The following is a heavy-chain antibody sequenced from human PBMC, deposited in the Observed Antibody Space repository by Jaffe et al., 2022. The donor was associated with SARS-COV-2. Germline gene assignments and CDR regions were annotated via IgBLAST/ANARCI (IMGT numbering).Heavy chain of an antibody. Sequence: EVQLVESGGDLVQPGGSLRLSCAASGFTFSTDSMAWVRQAPGKGLEWISHINSRSTTEYYADSVKGRFTVSRDNARNSLYLQMNRLRDEDTAVYYCARDIGWGGKPSFDYWGQGTLVTVSS. D-gene: IGHD3-10*01. CDR2: INSRSTTE. V-gene: IGHV3-48*02. J-gene: IGHJ4*02. CDR1: GFTFSTDS. CDR3: ARDIGWGGKPSFDY.